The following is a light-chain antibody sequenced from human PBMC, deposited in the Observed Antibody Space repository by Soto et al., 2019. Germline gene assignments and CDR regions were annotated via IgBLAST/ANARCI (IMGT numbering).Light chain of an antibody. CDR3: LQYGSSPPNT. V-gene: IGKV3-20*01. CDR2: GAS. J-gene: IGKJ2*01. Sequence: EIVLTQSPGTLSLSPGERATLSCRASQSVSSSYLAWYQQKHGQAPRLLIYGASSRATGIPDRFSGSGSGTDFTLTISRLEPEDFAVYYCLQYGSSPPNTFGQGTKLAIK. CDR1: QSVSSSY.